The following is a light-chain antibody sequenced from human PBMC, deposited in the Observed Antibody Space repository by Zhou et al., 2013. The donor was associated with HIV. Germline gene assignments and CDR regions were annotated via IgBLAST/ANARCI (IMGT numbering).Light chain of an antibody. Sequence: EIVMTQSPATLSVSPGERATLSCRASQSVSSNLAWYQQRPGQAPRLLIYGASTRATGIPARFSGSGSGTDFTLTISRLEPEDFAVYYCQQYGSSTGTFGQGTKLEIK. CDR3: QQYGSSTGT. J-gene: IGKJ2*01. V-gene: IGKV3-15*01. CDR2: GAS. CDR1: QSVSSN.